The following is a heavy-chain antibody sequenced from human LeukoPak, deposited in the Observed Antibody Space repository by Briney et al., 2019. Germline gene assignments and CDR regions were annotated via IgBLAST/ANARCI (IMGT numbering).Heavy chain of an antibody. CDR2: ISGSGGST. CDR1: GFTFSSYA. V-gene: IGHV3-23*01. CDR3: AKGWYYYGSGSYVFDY. Sequence: GGSLRLSCAASGFTFSSYAMNWVRQAPGKGLEWVSVISGSGGSTYYADSVKGRFTISRDNSKNTLYLQMNSLRAEDTAVYYCAKGWYYYGSGSYVFDYWGQGTLVTVSS. D-gene: IGHD3-10*01. J-gene: IGHJ4*02.